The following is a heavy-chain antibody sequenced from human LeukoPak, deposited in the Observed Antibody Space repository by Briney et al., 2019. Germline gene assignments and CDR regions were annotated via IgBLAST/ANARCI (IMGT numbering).Heavy chain of an antibody. CDR3: ARDPDLLYSYGFGAFDI. Sequence: GASVKVSCKASGYTFTSYGISWVRQAPGQGLEWMGWIGAYNGNTNYAQKLQGRVTMTTDTSTSTAYMELRSLRSDDTAVYYCARDPDLLYSYGFGAFDIWGQGTMVTVSS. V-gene: IGHV1-18*01. D-gene: IGHD5-18*01. CDR2: IGAYNGNT. CDR1: GYTFTSYG. J-gene: IGHJ3*02.